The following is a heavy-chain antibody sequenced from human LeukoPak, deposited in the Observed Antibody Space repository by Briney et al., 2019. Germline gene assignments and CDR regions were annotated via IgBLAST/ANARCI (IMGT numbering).Heavy chain of an antibody. CDR1: GGSFSGYY. Sequence: SETLSLTCAVYGGSFSGYYWSWIRQPPGKGLEWIGEINHSGSTNYNPSLKSRVTISVDTSKNQFSLKLSSVTAADTAVYYCARGVGRAGIQLWKKVGDAFDIWGQGTMVTVSS. V-gene: IGHV4-34*01. CDR2: INHSGST. J-gene: IGHJ3*02. CDR3: ARGVGRAGIQLWKKVGDAFDI. D-gene: IGHD5-18*01.